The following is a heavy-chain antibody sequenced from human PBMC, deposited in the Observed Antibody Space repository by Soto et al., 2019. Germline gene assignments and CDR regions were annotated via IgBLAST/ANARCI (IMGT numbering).Heavy chain of an antibody. V-gene: IGHV4-59*03. Sequence: QVQLQESGPGLVKPSETLSLTCTVSGGSISSYYWSWIRQPPGKGLEWIGYIYYSGSTNYNPSLXGXVXIXXDTSKNPFSLEPSSVAPAGPAVDYCAGRRGSHLDYWGQGTLVTVSS. CDR3: AGRRGSHLDY. CDR2: IYYSGST. J-gene: IGHJ4*02. CDR1: GGSISSYY. D-gene: IGHD3-10*01.